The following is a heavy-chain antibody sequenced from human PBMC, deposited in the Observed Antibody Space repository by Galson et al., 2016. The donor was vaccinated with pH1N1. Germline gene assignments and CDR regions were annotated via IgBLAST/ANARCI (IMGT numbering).Heavy chain of an antibody. J-gene: IGHJ2*01. V-gene: IGHV1-2*02. CDR3: ARARDWYFDV. CDR1: GYTFTGYY. Sequence: SVKVSCKASGYTFTGYYIHWVRQAPGQGLVWMGCINPNSGGTNYAQNFQDRVTKTWDTSITTAYMELSRLRSDDTAMFYCARARDWYFDVWGRGTLVSVSS. CDR2: INPNSGGT.